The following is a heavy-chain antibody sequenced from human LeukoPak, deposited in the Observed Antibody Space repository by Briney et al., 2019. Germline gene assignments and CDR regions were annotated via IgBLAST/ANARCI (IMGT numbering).Heavy chain of an antibody. CDR2: IYYSGST. CDR3: ARRGYYGSGSFDY. D-gene: IGHD3-10*01. Sequence: SETLSLTCTVSGGSISSSSYYWGWIRQPPGKGLEWIGSIYYSGSTYYNPSLKSRVTISVDTSKNQFSLKLSSVTAADTAVYYCARRGYYGSGSFDYRGQGTLVTVSS. V-gene: IGHV4-39*01. J-gene: IGHJ4*02. CDR1: GGSISSSSYY.